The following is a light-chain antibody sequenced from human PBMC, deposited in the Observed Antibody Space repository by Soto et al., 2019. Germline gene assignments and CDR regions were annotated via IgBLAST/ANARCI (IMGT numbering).Light chain of an antibody. Sequence: EIVMTQSPATLSVSPGERATLSCRASQSVSSNLAWYQQKPGQAPRLLIYGASTRATGIPARFSGSGSGTEFTLTISSLQSEDSAVYFCLQYNNWPTWTFGQGTKVDIK. J-gene: IGKJ1*01. CDR2: GAS. V-gene: IGKV3-15*01. CDR1: QSVSSN. CDR3: LQYNNWPTWT.